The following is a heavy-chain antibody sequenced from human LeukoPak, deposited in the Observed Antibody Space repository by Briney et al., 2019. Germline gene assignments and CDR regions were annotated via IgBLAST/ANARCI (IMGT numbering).Heavy chain of an antibody. CDR2: INPSGGST. Sequence: GASVKVSCKASGYTFTSYYMHWVRQAPGQGLEWMGIINPSGGSTSYAQKFQGRVTMTRDTSTSTVYMELSSLRSEDTAVYYCARLRYDFWSGYYPYYFDYWGQGTLVTVSS. V-gene: IGHV1-46*03. CDR3: ARLRYDFWSGYYPYYFDY. CDR1: GYTFTSYY. D-gene: IGHD3-3*01. J-gene: IGHJ4*02.